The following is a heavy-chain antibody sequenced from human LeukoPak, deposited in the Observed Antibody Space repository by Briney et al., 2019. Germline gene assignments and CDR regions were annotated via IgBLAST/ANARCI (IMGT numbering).Heavy chain of an antibody. CDR2: LSGSGITT. V-gene: IGHV3-23*01. CDR3: AKGIYSSGWSYFDY. D-gene: IGHD6-19*01. J-gene: IGHJ4*01. Sequence: GGSLRLSCAASGFTFSNSAMSWVRQAPGKGLEWVSTLSGSGITTYYADSVKGLFTISRDNSKNTLYLQMNSLRAEDTAVYYCAKGIYSSGWSYFDYWGHGTLVTVSS. CDR1: GFTFSNSA.